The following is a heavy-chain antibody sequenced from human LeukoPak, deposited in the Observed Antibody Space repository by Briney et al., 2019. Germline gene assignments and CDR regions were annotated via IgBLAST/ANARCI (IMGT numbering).Heavy chain of an antibody. CDR2: ISYDGSNK. D-gene: IGHD2-2*01. V-gene: IGHV3-30-3*01. CDR1: GFTFSSYA. Sequence: GGSLRLSCAASGFTFSSYAMHWVRQAPGKGLEWVAVISYDGSNKYYADSVKGRFTISRDNSKNTLYLQMNSLRAEDTAVYYCASLPAAKNAFDIWGQGTMVTVSS. CDR3: ASLPAAKNAFDI. J-gene: IGHJ3*02.